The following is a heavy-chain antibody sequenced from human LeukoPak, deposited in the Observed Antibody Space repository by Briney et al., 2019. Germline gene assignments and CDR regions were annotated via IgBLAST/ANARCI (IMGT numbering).Heavy chain of an antibody. CDR1: SGSIRSSGYY. CDR2: IYYSGST. CDR3: ARRHVSTTLEPA. Sequence: SETLSLTCTVSSGSIRSSGYYWVWIRQPPGKGLEWVGSIYYSGSTYYNPSLKSRVTISADTSKNQFSLKLTSVTAADTAVYYCARRHVSTTLEPAWGQGVLVTVSS. V-gene: IGHV4-39*01. D-gene: IGHD4-11*01. J-gene: IGHJ4*02.